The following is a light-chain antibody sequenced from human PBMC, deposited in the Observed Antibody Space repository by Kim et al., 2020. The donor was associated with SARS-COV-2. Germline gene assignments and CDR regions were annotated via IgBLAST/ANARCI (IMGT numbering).Light chain of an antibody. CDR2: AAS. V-gene: IGKV1-39*01. CDR1: QPINTY. J-gene: IGKJ1*01. CDR3: QQSNATPPT. Sequence: DIQMTQSPSSLSASVGDRVIITCRASQPINTYLNWYQHKPGRAPSLLIYAASHLQRGVPSRFSATGAGTAFTLTITSLQPEDLATYYCQQSNATPPTFGQGTKVDIK.